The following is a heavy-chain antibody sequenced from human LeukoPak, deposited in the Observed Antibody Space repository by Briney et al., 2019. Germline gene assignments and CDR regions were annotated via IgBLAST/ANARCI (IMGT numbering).Heavy chain of an antibody. CDR3: ARLANGFDAFDI. V-gene: IGHV4-61*08. CDR1: GVSVSNGVYY. D-gene: IGHD2-8*01. CDR2: IFHMGRT. J-gene: IGHJ3*02. Sequence: SETLSLICTVSGVSVSNGVYYWRWVRRPPGKRLEWIGHIFHMGRTHYRPSLKSRVTISVVTSRNQFSLNLYSVTAADTAVYYCARLANGFDAFDIWGQGTMITVSS.